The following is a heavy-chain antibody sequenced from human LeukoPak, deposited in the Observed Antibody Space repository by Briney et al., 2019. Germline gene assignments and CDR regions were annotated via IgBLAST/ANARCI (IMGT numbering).Heavy chain of an antibody. D-gene: IGHD5-18*01. V-gene: IGHV3-48*03. J-gene: IGHJ5*02. Sequence: GGSLRLSCAASGFTFSSYEMNWVRQAPGKGLEWVSYISSSGSTIYYADSVKGRFTISRDNAKNSLYLQMNSLRAEDTAVYYCARDRSGYSYGATGAWGQGTLVTVSS. CDR1: GFTFSSYE. CDR3: ARDRSGYSYGATGA. CDR2: ISSSGSTI.